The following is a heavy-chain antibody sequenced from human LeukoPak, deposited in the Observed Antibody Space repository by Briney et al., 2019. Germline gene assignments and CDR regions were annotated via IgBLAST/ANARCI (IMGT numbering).Heavy chain of an antibody. J-gene: IGHJ4*02. CDR3: ARVLGAYSNVYGPDFDY. Sequence: GGSLRLSCAASGFIFDDYGMTWVRQAPGKGLEWVANIRKGGSEIYYADSVRGRFTISRDNAKNSLYLQMNSLRAEDTAVYYCARVLGAYSNVYGPDFDYWGQGTLVTVSS. V-gene: IGHV3-7*01. CDR1: GFIFDDYG. D-gene: IGHD3-16*01. CDR2: IRKGGSEI.